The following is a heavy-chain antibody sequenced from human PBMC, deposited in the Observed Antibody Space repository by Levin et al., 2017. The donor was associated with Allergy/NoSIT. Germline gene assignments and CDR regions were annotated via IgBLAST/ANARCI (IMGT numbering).Heavy chain of an antibody. D-gene: IGHD3-9*01. J-gene: IGHJ5*02. Sequence: GGSLRLSCAAFGFTFRNYGMHWVRQAPGKGLEWVAVISYDGSNKYHVDSVKGRFTISRDNSKNTLYLQMDSLRAEDTAIYYCAKGRAFERRVHDWFEPWGQGTLVTVSS. CDR2: ISYDGSNK. CDR3: AKGRAFERRVHDWFEP. V-gene: IGHV3-30*18. CDR1: GFTFRNYG.